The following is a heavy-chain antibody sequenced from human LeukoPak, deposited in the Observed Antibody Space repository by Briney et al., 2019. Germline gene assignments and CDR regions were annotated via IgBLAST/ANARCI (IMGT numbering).Heavy chain of an antibody. V-gene: IGHV3-21*01. CDR2: ISSSSNYI. CDR3: ARVLIAATGTIDY. D-gene: IGHD6-13*01. J-gene: IGHJ4*02. Sequence: GGSLRLSCAASGFTFSDYSMNWVRQAPGKGLEWVSSISSSSNYIYYADSVKGRFTISRDNAKNALYLQMDSLRAEDTAVYYCARVLIAATGTIDYWGQGTLVTVSS. CDR1: GFTFSDYS.